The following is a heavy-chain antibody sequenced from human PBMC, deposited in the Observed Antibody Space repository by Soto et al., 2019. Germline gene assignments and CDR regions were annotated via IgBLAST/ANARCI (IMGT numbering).Heavy chain of an antibody. Sequence: SETLSLTCTFSGFSISSGDYYLSWIRQPPGKGLEWIGYIYYSGSTYYNPSLKSRVTISVDTSKNQFSLKLSSVTAADTAVYYCARAPRDSSGYSYYFDYWGQGTLVTVSS. CDR1: GFSISSGDYY. CDR3: ARAPRDSSGYSYYFDY. V-gene: IGHV4-30-4*01. J-gene: IGHJ4*02. D-gene: IGHD3-22*01. CDR2: IYYSGST.